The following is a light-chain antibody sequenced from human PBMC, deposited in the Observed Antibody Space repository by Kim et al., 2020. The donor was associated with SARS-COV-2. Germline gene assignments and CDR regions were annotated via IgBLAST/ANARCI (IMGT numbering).Light chain of an antibody. J-gene: IGKJ4*01. V-gene: IGKV3-11*01. Sequence: EILLTQSPATLSLSPGERATLSCRASQSISSYLAWYQQKPGQSPRLLIYGASNRATGIPARFSGSGSGTDFTLTIGSLEPEDFAIYYCQQRSNWPRTFGGGTKVDIK. CDR2: GAS. CDR1: QSISSY. CDR3: QQRSNWPRT.